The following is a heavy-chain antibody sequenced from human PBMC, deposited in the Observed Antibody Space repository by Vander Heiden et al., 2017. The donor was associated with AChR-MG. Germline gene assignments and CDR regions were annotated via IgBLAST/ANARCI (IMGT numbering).Heavy chain of an antibody. CDR3: ARDSNDYVGGSYRPNWFDP. CDR2: IRSSSSTI. Sequence: EVQLVESGGGLVQPGGSLRLSCAASGFTFSRYSMNWVRHAPGKGLEWVSYIRSSSSTIYYAESVKGRVTISRDNAKNSLYRQMNSLRDEETAVYYCARDSNDYVGGSYRPNWFDPWGQGTLVTVSS. D-gene: IGHD3-16*02. V-gene: IGHV3-48*02. J-gene: IGHJ5*02. CDR1: GFTFSRYS.